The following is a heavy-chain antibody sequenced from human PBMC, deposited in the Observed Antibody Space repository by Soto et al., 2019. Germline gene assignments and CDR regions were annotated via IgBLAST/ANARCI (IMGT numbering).Heavy chain of an antibody. D-gene: IGHD4-17*01. CDR3: ARMGSVTTFSWSDYYYGMDV. CDR1: GFTFSSYS. Sequence: EVQLVESGGGLVKPGGSLRLSCAASGFTFSSYSMNWVRQAPGKGLEWVSSISSRTNYMYYADSVKGRFTISRDDAKNSLDLQMNSLRAEDTAVYYCARMGSVTTFSWSDYYYGMDVWGQGTTVTVSS. J-gene: IGHJ6*02. V-gene: IGHV3-21*01. CDR2: ISSRTNYM.